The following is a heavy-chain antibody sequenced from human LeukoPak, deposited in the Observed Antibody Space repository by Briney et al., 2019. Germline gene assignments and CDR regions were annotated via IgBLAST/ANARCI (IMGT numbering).Heavy chain of an antibody. Sequence: GASVKVSCKASGYTFTSYYMHWVRQAPGQGLEWMGGIIPIFGTANYAQKFQGRVTITADKSTSTAYMELSSLRSEDTAVYYCASRPAGSAFDIWGQGTMVTVSS. V-gene: IGHV1-69*06. CDR3: ASRPAGSAFDI. J-gene: IGHJ3*02. CDR2: IIPIFGTA. CDR1: GYTFTSYY.